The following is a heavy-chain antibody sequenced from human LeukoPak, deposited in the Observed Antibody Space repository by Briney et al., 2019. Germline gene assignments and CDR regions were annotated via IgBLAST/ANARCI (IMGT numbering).Heavy chain of an antibody. CDR3: ARHPNPEYCSSTNCYTDC. CDR1: GYSFTSYW. V-gene: IGHV5-51*01. J-gene: IGHJ4*02. Sequence: GESLKISCKGSGYSFTSYWIGWVRQMPGKGLEWMGIIDPGDSDTRYSPSFQGQVTISADKSISTAYLQWSSLKASDTAMYYCARHPNPEYCSSTNCYTDCWGQGTLVTVSS. D-gene: IGHD2-2*02. CDR2: IDPGDSDT.